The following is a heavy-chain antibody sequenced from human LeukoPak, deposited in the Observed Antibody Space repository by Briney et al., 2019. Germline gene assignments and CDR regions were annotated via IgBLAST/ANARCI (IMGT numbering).Heavy chain of an antibody. Sequence: SETLSLTCTVSGGSISSYYWSWIRQPPGKGLEWIGYIYYSGSTNYNPSLKSRVTISVDTSKNQFSLKLSSVTAADTAVYYCARWSSVRYGDPRGWFDPWGQGTLVTVSS. J-gene: IGHJ5*02. D-gene: IGHD4-17*01. CDR1: GGSISSYY. CDR3: ARWSSVRYGDPRGWFDP. CDR2: IYYSGST. V-gene: IGHV4-59*01.